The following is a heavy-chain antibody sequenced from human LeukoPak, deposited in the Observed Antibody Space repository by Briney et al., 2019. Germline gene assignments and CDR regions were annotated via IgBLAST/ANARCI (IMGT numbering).Heavy chain of an antibody. V-gene: IGHV4-38-2*02. Sequence: PSETLSLTCAVSGYSISSGYYWGWIRQPPGKGLEWIGYIYYSGSTNYNPSLKSRVTISVDTSKNHFSLKLSSVTAADTAVYYCARDPELWGQGTLVTVSS. D-gene: IGHD1-26*01. J-gene: IGHJ4*02. CDR1: GYSISSGYY. CDR2: IYYSGST. CDR3: ARDPEL.